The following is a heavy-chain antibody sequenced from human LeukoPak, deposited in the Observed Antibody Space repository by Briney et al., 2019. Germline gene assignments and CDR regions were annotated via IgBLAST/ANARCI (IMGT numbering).Heavy chain of an antibody. Sequence: SVKVSCKASGGTFSSYAISWMRQAPGQGLEWMGGIIPIFGTANYAQKFQGRVTITADESTSTAYMELSSLRSEDTAVYYCAREATRGATWVKLHYWGQGTLVTVSS. CDR2: IIPIFGTA. V-gene: IGHV1-69*13. CDR3: AREATRGATWVKLHY. J-gene: IGHJ4*02. CDR1: GGTFSSYA. D-gene: IGHD1-26*01.